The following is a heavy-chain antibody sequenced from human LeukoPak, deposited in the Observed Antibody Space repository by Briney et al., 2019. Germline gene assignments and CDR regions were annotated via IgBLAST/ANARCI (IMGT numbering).Heavy chain of an antibody. CDR2: IYPGDYDT. CDR1: GYSFTSYW. D-gene: IGHD6-13*01. CDR3: ARDTGYSRRSMDV. Sequence: GGSRMISCKGSGYSFTSYWIGWVRQMPGKGLEWMGIIYPGDYDTRYSASLRGEGHISSDTYISTASLQWSRLKASDAAMYYCARDTGYSRRSMDVWGQGTTVTVSS. J-gene: IGHJ6*02. V-gene: IGHV5-51*01.